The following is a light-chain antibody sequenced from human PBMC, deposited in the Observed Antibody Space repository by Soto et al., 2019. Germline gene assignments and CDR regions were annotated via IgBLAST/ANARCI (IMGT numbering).Light chain of an antibody. J-gene: IGLJ3*02. Sequence: QSVLTQPASVSGSPGQSITIACTGTNRDVGSYNLVSWYQQRPGEAPKLIISEVRNRPSGISYRFTGSKSGNTASLTISGLQAEDEADYYCSSYTTTSTLVFGGATKLTVL. CDR1: NRDVGSYNL. CDR2: EVR. CDR3: SSYTTTSTLV. V-gene: IGLV2-14*01.